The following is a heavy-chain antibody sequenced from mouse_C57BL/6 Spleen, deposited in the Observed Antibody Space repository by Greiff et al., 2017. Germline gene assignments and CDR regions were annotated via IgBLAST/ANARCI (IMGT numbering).Heavy chain of an antibody. CDR1: GFAFSSSW. CDR3: ARRITTVVGDSIDY. D-gene: IGHD1-1*01. J-gene: IGHJ4*01. Sequence: QVQLKQSGPELVQPGASVKLSCTASGFAFSSSWMNWVQQRPGKGLEWIGRIYPGDGVTDYKGKFKGQATLTADKSSSTAYMQLSSLTSEDSAVYFCARRITTVVGDSIDYWGQGTSVTVSS. CDR2: IYPGDGVT. V-gene: IGHV1-82*01.